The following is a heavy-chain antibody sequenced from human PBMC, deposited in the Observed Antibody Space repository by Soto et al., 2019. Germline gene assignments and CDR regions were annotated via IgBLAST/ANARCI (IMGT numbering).Heavy chain of an antibody. D-gene: IGHD1-1*01. V-gene: IGHV1-69*02. CDR3: ATVGLEPTYYYGMDV. CDR1: GGTFSSYT. J-gene: IGHJ6*02. CDR2: IIPILGIA. Sequence: SVKVSCKASGGTFSSYTISWLRQAPGQGLEWMGRIIPILGIANYAQKFQGRVTMTEDTSTDTAYMELSSLRSEDTAVYYCATVGLEPTYYYGMDVWGQGTTVTVSS.